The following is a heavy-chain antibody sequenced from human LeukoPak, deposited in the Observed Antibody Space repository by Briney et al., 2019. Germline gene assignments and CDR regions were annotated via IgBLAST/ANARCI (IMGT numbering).Heavy chain of an antibody. J-gene: IGHJ1*01. D-gene: IGHD3-22*01. CDR1: GFTFSSYG. CDR3: ARAGRTYYYDSSGPEGYFQH. Sequence: GGSLRLSCAASGFTFSSYGMHWVRQAPGKGLEWVAVISYDGSNKYYADSVKGRFTISRGNSKNTLYLQMNSLRAEDTAVYYCARAGRTYYYDSSGPEGYFQHWGQGTLVTVSS. CDR2: ISYDGSNK. V-gene: IGHV3-30*03.